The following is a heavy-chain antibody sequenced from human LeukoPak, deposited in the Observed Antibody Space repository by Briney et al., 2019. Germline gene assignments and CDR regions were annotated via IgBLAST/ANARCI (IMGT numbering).Heavy chain of an antibody. J-gene: IGHJ6*03. Sequence: ASVKVSCKASGGTFSSYAISWVRQAPGQGLEWMGGIIPIFGTANYAQKFQGRVTITADEPTSTAYMELSSLRSEDTAVYYCASAFAEWLGHYYYMDVWGKGTTVTVSS. V-gene: IGHV1-69*13. CDR1: GGTFSSYA. CDR2: IIPIFGTA. CDR3: ASAFAEWLGHYYYMDV. D-gene: IGHD3-3*01.